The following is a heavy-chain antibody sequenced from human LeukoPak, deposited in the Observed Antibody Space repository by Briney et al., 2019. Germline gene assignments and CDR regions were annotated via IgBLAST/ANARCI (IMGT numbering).Heavy chain of an antibody. D-gene: IGHD6-6*01. J-gene: IGHJ4*02. V-gene: IGHV3-21*01. CDR2: ISSSSSYI. Sequence: TGGSLRLSCAASGFTFSSYSMNWVRQAPGKGLEWVSSISSSSSYIYYADSVKGRFTISRDNAKNSLYLQMNSLRAEDTAVYYCARDRSIAFDYWGQGTLVTVSS. CDR1: GFTFSSYS. CDR3: ARDRSIAFDY.